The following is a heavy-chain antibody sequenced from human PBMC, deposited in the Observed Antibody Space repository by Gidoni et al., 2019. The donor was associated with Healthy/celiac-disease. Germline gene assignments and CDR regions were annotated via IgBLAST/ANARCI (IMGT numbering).Heavy chain of an antibody. CDR3: ARDQSYYYDSSGYYLDY. CDR1: GFTFSSYG. V-gene: IGHV3-21*01. Sequence: EVQLVESGGGLVKPGGSLRLSCAASGFTFSSYGMNWVPQAPGKGLEWGSSISSSSSYIYYADSVKVRFTISRDNAKNSLYLQMNSLRAEDTAVYYCARDQSYYYDSSGYYLDYWGQGTLVTVSS. CDR2: ISSSSSYI. J-gene: IGHJ4*02. D-gene: IGHD3-22*01.